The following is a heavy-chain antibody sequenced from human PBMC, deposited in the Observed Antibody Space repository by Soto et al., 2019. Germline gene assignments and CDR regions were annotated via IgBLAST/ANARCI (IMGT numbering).Heavy chain of an antibody. Sequence: EVQLVESGGGLVKPGGSLRLSCAASGFTFSSYSMNWVRQAPGKGLEWVSSISSSSYIYYADSVKGRFTISRDNAKNSLYLQMNSLRAEDTAVYYCARSGPKTTVTIDAFDIWGQGTMVTVSS. CDR2: ISSSSYI. CDR1: GFTFSSYS. J-gene: IGHJ3*02. CDR3: ARSGPKTTVTIDAFDI. V-gene: IGHV3-21*01. D-gene: IGHD4-17*01.